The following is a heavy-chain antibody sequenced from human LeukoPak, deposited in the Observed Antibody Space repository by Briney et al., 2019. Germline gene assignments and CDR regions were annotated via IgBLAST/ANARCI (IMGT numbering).Heavy chain of an antibody. CDR1: GYTFTGYY. V-gene: IGHV1-2*02. Sequence: ASVKVSCKASGYTFTGYYMHWVRQAPGQGLEWMGWINPNSGGTNYTQKFQGRVTMTRDTSISTAYMEPSRLRSDDTAVYYCARDLFYCSSTSCSNYYYGMDVWGQGTTVTVSS. CDR2: INPNSGGT. CDR3: ARDLFYCSSTSCSNYYYGMDV. D-gene: IGHD2-2*01. J-gene: IGHJ6*02.